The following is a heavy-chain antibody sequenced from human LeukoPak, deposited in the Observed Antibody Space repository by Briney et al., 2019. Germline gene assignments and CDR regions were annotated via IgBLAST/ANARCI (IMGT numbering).Heavy chain of an antibody. CDR1: GYTFTGYY. CDR3: AILPDCSSTSCYTVDY. J-gene: IGHJ4*02. CDR2: INPNSGGT. D-gene: IGHD2-2*02. V-gene: IGHV1-2*02. Sequence: ASVKVSCTASGYTFTGYYMHWVRQAPGQGLEWMGWINPNSGGTNYAQKFQGRVTMTRDTSISTAYMELSRLRSDDTAVYYCAILPDCSSTSCYTVDYWGQGTLVTVSS.